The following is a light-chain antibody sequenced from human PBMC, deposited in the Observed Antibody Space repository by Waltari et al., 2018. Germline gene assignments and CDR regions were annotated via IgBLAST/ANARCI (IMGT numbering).Light chain of an antibody. J-gene: IGLJ1*01. V-gene: IGLV10-54*04. Sequence: QAGLTQPPSVSKGLRQTATLTCTGNSNNVGNQGAAWLQQHQGHPPKLLSYRNTNRPSGSSERVSASRSGNTASRTITGLQPEDEADYYCSAWDISLTAHVFGSGTKVTVL. CDR3: SAWDISLTAHV. CDR1: SNNVGNQG. CDR2: RNT.